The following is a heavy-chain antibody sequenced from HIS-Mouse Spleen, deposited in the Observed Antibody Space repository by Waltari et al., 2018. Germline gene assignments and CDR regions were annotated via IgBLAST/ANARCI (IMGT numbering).Heavy chain of an antibody. CDR1: GYTFTSYY. CDR2: ITPSGGNK. CDR3: AREFEYSSSSDAFDI. D-gene: IGHD6-6*01. V-gene: IGHV1-46*03. J-gene: IGHJ3*02. Sequence: QVQLVQSGAEVKKPGASVKVSCKASGYTFTSYYMHWVRQAPGQGVEWMGIITPSGGNKRYAQKFQGRVTMTRDTSTSTVYMELSSLRSEDTAVYYCAREFEYSSSSDAFDIWGQGTMVTVSS.